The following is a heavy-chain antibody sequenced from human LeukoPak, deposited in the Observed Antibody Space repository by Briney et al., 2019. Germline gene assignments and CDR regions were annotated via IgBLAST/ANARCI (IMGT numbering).Heavy chain of an antibody. D-gene: IGHD5-24*01. CDR2: IWFDESNK. CDR3: ARDFGGDGYNS. Sequence: AGGSLRLSCVAPGFTFIDYGMHWVRQAPGKGLEWVAVIWFDESNKYYADSVKGRFTISRDNSKNTLYLQMNSLRVEDTAVYYCARDFGGDGYNSWGQGTLVTVSS. CDR1: GFTFIDYG. J-gene: IGHJ4*02. V-gene: IGHV3-33*01.